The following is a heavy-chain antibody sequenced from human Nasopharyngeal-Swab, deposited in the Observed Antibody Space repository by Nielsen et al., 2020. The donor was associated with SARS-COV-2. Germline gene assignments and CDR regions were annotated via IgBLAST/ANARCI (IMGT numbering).Heavy chain of an antibody. V-gene: IGHV3-30*18. CDR3: AKDSSAWYGRDDAFDI. Sequence: VRQAPGKGLKWVAVISHDGSNEHYADSVKGRFTISRDNSKNTLYLQMNSLRAEDTAVYYCAKDSSAWYGRDDAFDIWGQGTMVTVSS. CDR2: ISHDGSNE. D-gene: IGHD6-19*01. J-gene: IGHJ3*02.